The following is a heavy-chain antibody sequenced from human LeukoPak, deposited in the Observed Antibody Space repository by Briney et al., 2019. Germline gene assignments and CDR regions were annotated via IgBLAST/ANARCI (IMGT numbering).Heavy chain of an antibody. CDR1: GGSISSYY. Sequence: SETLSLTCIVSGGSISSYYWSWIRQPPGKGLEWNGYIYYSGTTHYSPSLKSRVTISVDTSKNQFSLRLSSVTAADTAVYYCARHADLYSRSAQIYFDYWGQGTLVTVSS. CDR2: IYYSGTT. J-gene: IGHJ4*02. D-gene: IGHD6-6*01. V-gene: IGHV4-59*08. CDR3: ARHADLYSRSAQIYFDY.